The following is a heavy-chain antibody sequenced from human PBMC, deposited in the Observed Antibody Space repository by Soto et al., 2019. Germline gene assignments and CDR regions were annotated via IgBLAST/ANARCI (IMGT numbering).Heavy chain of an antibody. J-gene: IGHJ3*02. CDR2: ISAYNGNT. CDR1: RFTITSNG. D-gene: IGHD3-10*01. Sequence: APAEVSSKASRFTITSNGLSWVRQETGQGLEWMGWISAYNGNTNYAQKLQGRVTMTTDTSTSTAYMELRSLRSDDTAVYYCARGRLLWFGELDAFDILVQGTMVIVSS. CDR3: ARGRLLWFGELDAFDI. V-gene: IGHV1-18*01.